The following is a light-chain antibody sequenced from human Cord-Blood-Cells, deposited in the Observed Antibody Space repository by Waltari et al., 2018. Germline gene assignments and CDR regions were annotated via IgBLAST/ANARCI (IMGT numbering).Light chain of an antibody. CDR2: KVS. V-gene: IGKV2-30*02. CDR1: QSLVHSDGNTY. CDR3: MQGTHWPPT. J-gene: IGKJ1*01. Sequence: DVVMTQSPLSLPVTLGQPASISCRSRQSLVHSDGNTYLNWFQHRPGQSPRRLIYKVSNRDSGVPDRFSGSGSGTDFTLKISRVEAEYVGVYYCMQGTHWPPTFGQGTKVEIK.